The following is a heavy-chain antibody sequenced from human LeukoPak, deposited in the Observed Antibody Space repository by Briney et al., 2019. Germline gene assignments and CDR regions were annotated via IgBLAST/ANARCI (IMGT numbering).Heavy chain of an antibody. CDR1: GDSMKNYY. CDR2: IYYSGST. Sequence: SETLSLTCTVSGDSMKNYYWIWIRQSPGKGLEWIGYIYYSGSTYYNPSLKSRVTMSVDTSKKQFSLKLSFVTAADTAVYYCAGAGYCSSTSCQWVPLVWGQGTTVTVSS. V-gene: IGHV4-59*01. J-gene: IGHJ6*02. CDR3: AGAGYCSSTSCQWVPLV. D-gene: IGHD2-2*03.